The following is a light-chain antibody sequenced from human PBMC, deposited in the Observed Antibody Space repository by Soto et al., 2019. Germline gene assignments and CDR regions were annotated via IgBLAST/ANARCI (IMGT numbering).Light chain of an antibody. CDR3: CSYAGSSTFYV. CDR1: SSDVGSYNL. J-gene: IGLJ1*01. V-gene: IGLV2-23*01. Sequence: QSALTQPASVSGSPGQSITISCTGTSSDVGSYNLVSWYQHHPGKAPKLMIYEGSKRPSGVSNRFSGSKSGNTASLTSSGLQAEDEADYYCCSYAGSSTFYVFGTGTKLTVL. CDR2: EGS.